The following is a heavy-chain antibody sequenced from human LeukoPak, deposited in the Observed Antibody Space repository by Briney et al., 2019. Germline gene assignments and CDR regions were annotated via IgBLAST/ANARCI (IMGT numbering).Heavy chain of an antibody. J-gene: IGHJ6*02. CDR1: GYSFTSYW. CDR2: IYPGDSDT. D-gene: IGHD6-13*01. CDR3: ARLFAAAGTPYYYYYYGMDV. V-gene: IGHV5-51*01. Sequence: GESLKISCKGSGYSFTSYWIGWVRRMPGKGLEWMGIIYPGDSDTRYSPSFQGQVTISADKSISTAYLQWSSLKASDTAMYYCARLFAAAGTPYYYYYYGMDVWGQETTVTVSS.